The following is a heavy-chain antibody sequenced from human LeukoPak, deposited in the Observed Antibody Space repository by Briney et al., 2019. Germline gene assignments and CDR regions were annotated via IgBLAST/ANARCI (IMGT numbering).Heavy chain of an antibody. J-gene: IGHJ2*01. V-gene: IGHV3-21*01. CDR3: ARDGTYCGGDCYRRYFDL. Sequence: PGGSLRLSCAASGFIFSNYGMNWVRQAPGKGLEWVAAISASGSATSYADSVKGRFTISRDNAKNSLYLQMNSLRAEDTAVYYCARDGTYCGGDCYRRYFDLWGRGTLVTVSS. CDR2: ISASGSAT. D-gene: IGHD2-21*02. CDR1: GFIFSNYG.